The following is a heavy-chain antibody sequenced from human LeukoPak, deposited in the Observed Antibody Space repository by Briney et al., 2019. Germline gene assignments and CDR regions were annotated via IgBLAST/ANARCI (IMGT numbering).Heavy chain of an antibody. CDR1: GYNFTNYW. Sequence: GESLKISCKGSGYNFTNYWIAWVRQMPGKGLDWMGVIYPDDSDTRYSPSFQGQVTISADKSISTAYLQWSSLKASDTAMYYCARLGDSSGYNDYWGQGTLVTVSS. CDR3: ARLGDSSGYNDY. V-gene: IGHV5-51*01. J-gene: IGHJ4*02. CDR2: IYPDDSDT. D-gene: IGHD3-22*01.